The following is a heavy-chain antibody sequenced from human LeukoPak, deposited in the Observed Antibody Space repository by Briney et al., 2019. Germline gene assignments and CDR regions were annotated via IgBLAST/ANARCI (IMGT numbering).Heavy chain of an antibody. D-gene: IGHD3-16*01. CDR1: GYTFTTYG. J-gene: IGHJ4*02. V-gene: IGHV1-18*01. Sequence: ASVKVSCKASGYTFTTYGISWVRQAPGQGLEWMGWIDASNGNTNYAQKVQGRVTITTDTSTTTAYMELRSLGFDDTVVYYCARDYHYVPDFWGQGTLVTVSS. CDR3: ARDYHYVPDF. CDR2: IDASNGNT.